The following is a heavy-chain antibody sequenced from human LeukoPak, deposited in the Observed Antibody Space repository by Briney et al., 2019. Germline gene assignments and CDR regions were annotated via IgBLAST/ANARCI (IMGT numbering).Heavy chain of an antibody. CDR1: GFTFSSYA. CDR2: ISYDGVNK. D-gene: IGHD3-16*02. CDR3: ARGFADFVWGSYPSSY. Sequence: GGSLRLSCAASGFTFSSYALHWVRQAPGKGLEWVAAISYDGVNKFYANSVKGRFTISRDNSKNTLDLQMNSLRAEDTAVYYCARGFADFVWGSYPSSYWGQGILVTVSS. J-gene: IGHJ4*02. V-gene: IGHV3-30-3*01.